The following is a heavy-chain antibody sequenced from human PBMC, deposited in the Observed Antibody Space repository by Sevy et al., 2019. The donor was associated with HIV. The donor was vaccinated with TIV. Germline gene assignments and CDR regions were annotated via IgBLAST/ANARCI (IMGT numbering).Heavy chain of an antibody. D-gene: IGHD4-17*01. Sequence: GGSLRLSCAASGFTFSSYSMNWVRQAPGKGLQWLSSISSSSSYIYYADSVRGRFTISRDNAKNSLYLQMNSLRAEDTAVYYCARDLHNDYGDYRGKHDAFDIWGQGTMVTVSS. CDR1: GFTFSSYS. CDR3: ARDLHNDYGDYRGKHDAFDI. CDR2: ISSSSSYI. V-gene: IGHV3-21*01. J-gene: IGHJ3*02.